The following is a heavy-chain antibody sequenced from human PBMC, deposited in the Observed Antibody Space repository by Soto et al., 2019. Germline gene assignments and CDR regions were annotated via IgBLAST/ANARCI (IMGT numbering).Heavy chain of an antibody. J-gene: IGHJ4*02. Sequence: QLQLQESGPGLVKPSETLSLTCTVSGASISSSSYCWGWIRQPPEKGLEWIGSIYYSGSTYYNPSLKSRVTISVDTSRNQFSLKLSSVTAADTAVYYCARDYYGSGNYYKTPFDYWGRGTLVTVSS. CDR2: IYYSGST. D-gene: IGHD3-10*01. CDR1: GASISSSSYC. CDR3: ARDYYGSGNYYKTPFDY. V-gene: IGHV4-39*02.